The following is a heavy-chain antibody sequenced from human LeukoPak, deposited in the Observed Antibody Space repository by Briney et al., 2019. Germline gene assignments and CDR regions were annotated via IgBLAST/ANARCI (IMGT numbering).Heavy chain of an antibody. D-gene: IGHD6-13*01. J-gene: IGHJ2*01. CDR1: GGSISSYY. CDR3: ARDLGSSWSPYWYFDL. V-gene: IGHV4-59*01. CDR2: IYYRRST. Sequence: SETLSLTCTVSGGSISSYYWSWIRQPPGKGLEWIGYIYYRRSTNYNPSLKSRVTISVDTSKNQFSLKLSSVTAADTAVYYCARDLGSSWSPYWYFDLWGRGTLVTVSS.